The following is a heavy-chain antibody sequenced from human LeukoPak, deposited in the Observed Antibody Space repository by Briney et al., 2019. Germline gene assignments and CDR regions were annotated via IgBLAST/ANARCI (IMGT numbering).Heavy chain of an antibody. D-gene: IGHD2-15*01. Sequence: PSETLSLTFAVYGGSFSGYYWSWIRQPPGKGREWIGEINHSGSTNYNPSLKSRVTISVDTSKNQFSLKLSSVTAADTAVYYCARGDGSWSFDYWGQGTLVTVSS. CDR1: GGSFSGYY. V-gene: IGHV4-34*01. CDR3: ARGDGSWSFDY. CDR2: INHSGST. J-gene: IGHJ4*02.